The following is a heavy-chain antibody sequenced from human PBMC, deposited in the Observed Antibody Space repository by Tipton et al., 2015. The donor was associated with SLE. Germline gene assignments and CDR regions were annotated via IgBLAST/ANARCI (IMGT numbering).Heavy chain of an antibody. D-gene: IGHD6-13*01. CDR2: IYYSGST. V-gene: IGHV4-59*01. J-gene: IGHJ4*02. Sequence: TLSLTCTVSGGSISSYYWSWIRQPPGKGLEWIGYIYYSGSTNYNPSLKSRVTISVDTSKNQFSLKLSSVTAADTAVYYCAGRGYSSSWYYFDYWGQGTLVTVSS. CDR1: GGSISSYY. CDR3: AGRGYSSSWYYFDY.